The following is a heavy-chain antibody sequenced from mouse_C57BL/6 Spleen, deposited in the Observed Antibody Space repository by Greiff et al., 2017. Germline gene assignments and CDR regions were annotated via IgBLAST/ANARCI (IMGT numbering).Heavy chain of an antibody. CDR3: ARDRGNWDGFDY. J-gene: IGHJ2*01. Sequence: EVQLQESGPGLVKPSQSLSLTCSVTGYSITSGYYWNWIRQFPGNKLEWMGYISYDGSNNYNPSLKNRISITRYTSKNQFFLKLNSVTTEDTATYYCARDRGNWDGFDYWGQGTTLTVSS. CDR2: ISYDGSN. V-gene: IGHV3-6*01. CDR1: GYSITSGYY. D-gene: IGHD4-1*01.